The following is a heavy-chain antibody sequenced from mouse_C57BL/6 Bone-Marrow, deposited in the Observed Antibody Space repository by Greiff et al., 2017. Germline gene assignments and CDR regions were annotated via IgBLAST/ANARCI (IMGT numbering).Heavy chain of an antibody. D-gene: IGHD1-1*01. CDR2: IYPGSGNT. CDR1: GYSFTSYY. CDR3: ARNYYGSSFWFAY. J-gene: IGHJ3*01. Sequence: QVQLQQSGPELVKPGASVKISCKASGYSFTSYYIHWVKQRPGQGLEWIGWIYPGSGNTKYNEKFKGKATLTADTSSSTAYMQLSSLTSEDSAVYYGARNYYGSSFWFAYWGQGTLVTVSA. V-gene: IGHV1-66*01.